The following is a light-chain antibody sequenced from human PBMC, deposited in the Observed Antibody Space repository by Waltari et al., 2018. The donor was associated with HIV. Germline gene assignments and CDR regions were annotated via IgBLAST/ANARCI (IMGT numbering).Light chain of an antibody. CDR3: VLDVGSGSGI. J-gene: IGLJ2*01. V-gene: IGLV8-61*01. Sequence: VVTQPPSISVSPDGPVTPTCGLRSGSVSTTSFPRWYQPTPGQAPLTINYSTDTRSSGVPGRFSGSILENKAARTSRGDRAEDESDYCCVLDVGSGSGIFGGGTRLTVL. CDR1: SGSVSTTSF. CDR2: STD.